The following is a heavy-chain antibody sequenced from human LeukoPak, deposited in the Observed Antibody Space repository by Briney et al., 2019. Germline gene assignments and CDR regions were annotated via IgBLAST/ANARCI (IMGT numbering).Heavy chain of an antibody. D-gene: IGHD3-10*01. J-gene: IGHJ4*02. V-gene: IGHV1-46*01. Sequence: ASVKVSCKASGYTFTSYYMHWVRQAPGQGLEWMGIINPSGGSTSYAQKFQGRVTMTRDTSTSTVYMELSSLRSEDTAVYYCATVYYGSGSYYLYYFDYWGQGTLVTVSS. CDR3: ATVYYGSGSYYLYYFDY. CDR2: INPSGGST. CDR1: GYTFTSYY.